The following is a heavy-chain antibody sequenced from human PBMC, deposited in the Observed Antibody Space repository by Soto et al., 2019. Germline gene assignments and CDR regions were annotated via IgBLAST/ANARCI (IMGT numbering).Heavy chain of an antibody. CDR3: ARDGRGLGKLSLFEY. J-gene: IGHJ4*02. D-gene: IGHD3-16*01. CDR2: IYNGEST. V-gene: IGHV3-53*01. Sequence: PGGSLRLSCAASGFTVNSDYMNWIRQTPGKGPEWVAFIYNGESTHYADSVKGRFTISSDRSKNTLYLQMNSLRIEDTAVYYCARDGRGLGKLSLFEYWGQGTLVNVSS. CDR1: GFTVNSDY.